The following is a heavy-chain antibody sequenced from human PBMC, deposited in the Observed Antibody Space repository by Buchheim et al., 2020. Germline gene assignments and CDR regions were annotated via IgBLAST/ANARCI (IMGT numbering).Heavy chain of an antibody. CDR1: GLTLSDQY. J-gene: IGHJ4*02. V-gene: IGHV3-72*01. CDR2: TRSKVHAYST. Sequence: EVQLVESGGGLVQPGGSVRLSCAASGLTLSDQYMDWVRQAPGKGLEWVGRTRSKVHAYSTEYAASVKGRFIIPRHDSENSMYLQMNSLKTEDTAVYYCARDLGGSGGRYWGQGTL. CDR3: ARDLGGSGGRY. D-gene: IGHD1-26*01.